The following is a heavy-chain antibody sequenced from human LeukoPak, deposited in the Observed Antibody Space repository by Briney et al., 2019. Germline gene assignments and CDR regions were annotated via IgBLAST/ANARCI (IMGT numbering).Heavy chain of an antibody. J-gene: IGHJ6*02. Sequence: AASVKVSCKASGYTFTSYDINWVRQAPGQGLEWMGWMNPNSGNTGYAQKFQGRVTMTRNTSISTAYMELSSLRSEDTAVYYCARGVAARPYYYYYGMDVWGQGTTVTVSS. CDR3: ARGVAARPYYYYYGMDV. D-gene: IGHD6-6*01. CDR1: GYTFTSYD. V-gene: IGHV1-8*01. CDR2: MNPNSGNT.